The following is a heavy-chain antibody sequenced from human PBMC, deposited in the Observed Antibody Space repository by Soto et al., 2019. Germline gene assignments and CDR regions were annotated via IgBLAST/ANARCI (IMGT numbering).Heavy chain of an antibody. CDR1: GYTFSRYG. CDR3: AENGQPPYYYYGMDV. D-gene: IGHD2-8*01. CDR2: VSGYNGDT. Sequence: QGQLVQSGPEVKKPGASVKVSCKASGYTFSRYGISWVRQAPGQWLEWMGWVSGYNGDTKYAQKVQGRDTMTIDKSIYTAYMELRSLTSDDTAIYYWAENGQPPYYYYGMDVWGQGTTVTVSS. V-gene: IGHV1-18*01. J-gene: IGHJ6*01.